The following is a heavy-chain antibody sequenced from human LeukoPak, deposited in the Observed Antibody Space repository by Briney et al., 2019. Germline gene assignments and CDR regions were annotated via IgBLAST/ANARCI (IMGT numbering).Heavy chain of an antibody. V-gene: IGHV1-8*03. CDR2: MNPNSGNT. CDR1: GYTFTSYD. J-gene: IGHJ6*03. Sequence: ASVKVSCKASGYTFTSYDINWVRQATGQGLEWMGWMNPNSGNTGYAQKFQGRVTITRNTSISTAYMELRSLRSDDTAVYYCARTDYYYYYMDVWGKGTTVTVSS. CDR3: ARTDYYYYYMDV.